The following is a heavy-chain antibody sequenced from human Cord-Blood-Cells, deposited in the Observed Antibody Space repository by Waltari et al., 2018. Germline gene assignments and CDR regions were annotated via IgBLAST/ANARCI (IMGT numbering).Heavy chain of an antibody. CDR1: GYTHTDLS. Sequence: QVQLVQSGAEVKKPGASVKVSCQVSGYTHTDLSMHRVRQAPGKGLEWMGGFDPEDGETIYAQKFQGRVTMTEDTSTDTAYMELSSLRSEDTAVYYCATIKRYGDYDWFDPWGQGTLVTVSS. D-gene: IGHD4-17*01. CDR2: FDPEDGET. J-gene: IGHJ5*02. CDR3: ATIKRYGDYDWFDP. V-gene: IGHV1-24*01.